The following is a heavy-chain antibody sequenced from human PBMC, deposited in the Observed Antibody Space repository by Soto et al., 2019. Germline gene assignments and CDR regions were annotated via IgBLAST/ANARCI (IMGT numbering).Heavy chain of an antibody. Sequence: HSVRKTPGKGLEYVSAITLNGGSTYYANSVQGRFTISRDNSKNTLYLQMGSLRAEDMAVYYCARRGIAYALDYWGQGTLVTVS. J-gene: IGHJ4*02. V-gene: IGHV3-64*01. CDR2: ITLNGGST. D-gene: IGHD2-2*01. CDR3: ARRGIAYALDY.